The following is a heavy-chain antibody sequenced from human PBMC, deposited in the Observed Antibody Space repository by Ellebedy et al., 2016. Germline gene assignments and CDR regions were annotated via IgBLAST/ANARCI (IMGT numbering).Heavy chain of an antibody. V-gene: IGHV3-30*03. CDR1: GFTFSSYG. Sequence: GESLKISXAASGFTFSSYGMHWVRQAPGKGLEWVAVISYDGSNKYYADSVKGRFTISRDNSKNSLYLQMNSLRAEDTAVYYCARPYGSGSYPDAFDIWGQGTMVTVSS. CDR3: ARPYGSGSYPDAFDI. D-gene: IGHD3-10*01. CDR2: ISYDGSNK. J-gene: IGHJ3*02.